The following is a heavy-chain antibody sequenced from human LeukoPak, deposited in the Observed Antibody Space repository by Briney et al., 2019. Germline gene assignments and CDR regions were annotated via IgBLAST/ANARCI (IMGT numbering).Heavy chain of an antibody. V-gene: IGHV4-39*01. CDR3: ARRGYDSSGSYRNY. J-gene: IGHJ4*02. D-gene: IGHD3-22*01. CDR1: GGSISSSSYY. CDR2: IYYSGST. Sequence: KSSETLSLTCTVSGGSISSSSYYWGWIRQPPGKGLEWIGSIYYSGSTYYNPSLKSRVTISVDASKNQFSLKLSSVTAADTAVYYCARRGYDSSGSYRNYWGQGTLVTVSS.